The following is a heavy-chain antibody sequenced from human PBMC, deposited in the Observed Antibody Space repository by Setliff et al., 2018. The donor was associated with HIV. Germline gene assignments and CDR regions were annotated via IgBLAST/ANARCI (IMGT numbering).Heavy chain of an antibody. CDR3: ARQPTDTSGYNNWFDS. CDR2: IYPGDSDT. V-gene: IGHV5-51*01. D-gene: IGHD3-3*01. CDR1: GYTFTNYW. Sequence: GESLKISCRGSGYTFTNYWIGWVRQMPGRGLEWMGIIYPGDSDTRYSPSFEGQVTMSADKSINTVYLQWNSLKASDTAMYYCARQPTDTSGYNNWFDSWGQGTLVTVSS. J-gene: IGHJ5*01.